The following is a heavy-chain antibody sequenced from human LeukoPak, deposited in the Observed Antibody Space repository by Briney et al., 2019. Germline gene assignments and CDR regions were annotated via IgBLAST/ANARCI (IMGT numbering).Heavy chain of an antibody. CDR3: AGDLRAPDYGDLFDC. CDR1: GGSFSGYY. CDR2: INHSGST. D-gene: IGHD4-17*01. J-gene: IGHJ4*02. V-gene: IGHV4-34*01. Sequence: PSETLSLTCAVYGGSFSGYYWSWIRQPPGKGLEWIGEINHSGSTNYNPSLRSRVTISVDTSKNQFSLKLSSVTAADTAVYYCAGDLRAPDYGDLFDCWGQGTLVTVSS.